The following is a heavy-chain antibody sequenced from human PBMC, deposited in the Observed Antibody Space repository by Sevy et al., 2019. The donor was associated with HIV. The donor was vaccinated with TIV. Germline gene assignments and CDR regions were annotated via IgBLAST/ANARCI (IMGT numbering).Heavy chain of an antibody. D-gene: IGHD5-18*01. J-gene: IGHJ4*02. CDR3: ARERADTSMVSFDF. CDR2: IIPVIVAS. CDR1: GDTFSTNS. Sequence: ASVKVSCKTYGDTFSTNSINWVRQAPGQGLEWLGGIIPVIVASNYAQKFRDRVTITADASTTTVYMEMSGLKSDDTAVYYCARERADTSMVSFDFWGQRTLVTASS. V-gene: IGHV1-69*13.